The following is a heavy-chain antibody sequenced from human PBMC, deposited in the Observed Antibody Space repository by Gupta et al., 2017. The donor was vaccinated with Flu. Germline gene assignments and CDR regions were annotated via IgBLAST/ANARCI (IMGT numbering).Heavy chain of an antibody. Sequence: EVQLVESGGGSVQPGGSLRLSCAASGSTLSRHNMHWVRQVSGKSLEWVSTTGTAGDAYYADSGKGRFTISREDANNSFYLQMNSLRVGDTAVYYCVRYEGDDNTGTGGMDVWGQVTSVTVSS. V-gene: IGHV3-13*04. CDR3: VRYEGDDNTGTGGMDV. J-gene: IGHJ6*02. CDR1: GSTLSRHN. D-gene: IGHD7-27*01. CDR2: TGTAGDA.